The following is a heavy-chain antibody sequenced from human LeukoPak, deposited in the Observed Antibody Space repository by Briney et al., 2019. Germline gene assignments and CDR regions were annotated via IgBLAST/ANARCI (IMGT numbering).Heavy chain of an antibody. CDR2: INHSGST. V-gene: IGHV4-34*01. D-gene: IGHD2-15*01. J-gene: IGHJ4*02. CDR1: GGSFSGYY. CDR3: ASPPLTGYCSGGSCYPKFYYFDY. Sequence: SETLSLTCAVYGGSFSGYYWSWIRQPPGKGLEWIGEINHSGSTNYNPSLKSRVTISVDTSKNQFSLKLSSVTAADTAVYYCASPPLTGYCSGGSCYPKFYYFDYWGQGTLVTVSS.